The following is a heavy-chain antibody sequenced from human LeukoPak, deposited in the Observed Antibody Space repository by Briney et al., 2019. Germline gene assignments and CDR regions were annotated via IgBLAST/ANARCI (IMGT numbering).Heavy chain of an antibody. V-gene: IGHV3-48*01. CDR2: ISSSSSTI. CDR3: ARDSPPWSVVVITRSAFDI. CDR1: GFTFSSYS. J-gene: IGHJ3*02. Sequence: GGSLRLSCAASGFTFSSYSMNWARQAPGKGLEWVSYISSSSSTIYYADSVKGRFTISRDNAKNSLYLQMNSLRAEDTALYYCARDSPPWSVVVITRSAFDIWGQGTMVTVSS. D-gene: IGHD3-22*01.